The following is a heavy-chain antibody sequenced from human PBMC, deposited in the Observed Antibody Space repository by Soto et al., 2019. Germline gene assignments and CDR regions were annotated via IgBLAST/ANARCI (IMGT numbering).Heavy chain of an antibody. CDR3: VKDKYQLPSSDWFDP. CDR1: GFTFDDYA. J-gene: IGHJ5*02. Sequence: EVQLVESGGGLVQPGRSLRLSCAASGFTFDDYAMHWVRQAPGKGLEWVSGISWNSGRTGYADSVKGRFTISRDNAKNSLYLQMNSLRTEDTVLYYCVKDKYQLPSSDWFDPWGQGTLVTVSS. V-gene: IGHV3-9*01. D-gene: IGHD2-2*01. CDR2: ISWNSGRT.